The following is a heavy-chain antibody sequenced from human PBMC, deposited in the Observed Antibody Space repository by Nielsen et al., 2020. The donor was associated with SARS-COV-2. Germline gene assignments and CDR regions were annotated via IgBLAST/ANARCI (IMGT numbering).Heavy chain of an antibody. Sequence: RQAPGKGLEWIGSIYYSGSTYYNPSLKSRVTISVDTSKNQFSLKLSSVTAADTAVYYCARIPFRDYGSGRDEYYYGMDVWGQGTTVTVSS. V-gene: IGHV4-39*01. CDR3: ARIPFRDYGSGRDEYYYGMDV. J-gene: IGHJ6*02. CDR2: IYYSGST. D-gene: IGHD3-10*01.